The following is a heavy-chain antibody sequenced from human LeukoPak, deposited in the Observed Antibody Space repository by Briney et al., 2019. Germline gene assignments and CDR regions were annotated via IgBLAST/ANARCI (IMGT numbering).Heavy chain of an antibody. CDR2: INWNGGRR. CDR3: ARVSTASFYHYMDV. J-gene: IGHJ6*03. V-gene: IGHV3-20*04. CDR1: GFTFDNNG. D-gene: IGHD4-17*01. Sequence: GGSLRLSCAASGFTFDNNGMSWVRQSPGKGLEWVTGINWNGGRREYADSVKGRFTISRDNAKNSLDLQMNSLRAEDTAIYFCARVSTASFYHYMDVWAKGPRSSSP.